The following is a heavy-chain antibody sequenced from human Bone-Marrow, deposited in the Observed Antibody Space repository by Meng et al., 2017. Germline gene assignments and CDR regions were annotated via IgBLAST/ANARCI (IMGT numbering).Heavy chain of an antibody. J-gene: IGHJ4*02. CDR3: ARTYYDFWSGYYYFDY. CDR2: IYYSGST. CDR1: GGSISSGCYY. V-gene: IGHV4-31*01. D-gene: IGHD3-3*01. Sequence: VQLQESGPGLGKPSQTLSLTCTVSGGSISSGCYYWSWIRQHPGKGLEWIGYIYYSGSTYYNPSLKSLVTISVDTSKNQFSLKLSSVTAADTAVYYCARTYYDFWSGYYYFDYWGQGTLVTVSS.